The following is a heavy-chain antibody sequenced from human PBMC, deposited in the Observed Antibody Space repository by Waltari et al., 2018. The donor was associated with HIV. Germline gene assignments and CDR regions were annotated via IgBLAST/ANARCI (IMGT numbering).Heavy chain of an antibody. Sequence: QVQLQESGPGLVAPSETLSLTCTISGDSFSSYYWSWIRQSPGKGLEWIGYIYNSGRTNYNPSLKSRVTMSVDTSKNQFSLKLRSVTAADTAVYYCARDSTRGTHNYYYAMDVWGHGTTVTVSS. CDR1: GDSFSSYY. CDR2: IYNSGRT. J-gene: IGHJ6*02. D-gene: IGHD3-16*01. V-gene: IGHV4-59*01. CDR3: ARDSTRGTHNYYYAMDV.